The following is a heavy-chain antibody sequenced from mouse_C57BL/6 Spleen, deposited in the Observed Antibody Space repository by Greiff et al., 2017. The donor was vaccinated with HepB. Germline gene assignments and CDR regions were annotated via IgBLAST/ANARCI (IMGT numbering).Heavy chain of an antibody. CDR3: ARSLPLYYFDY. J-gene: IGHJ2*01. Sequence: VQLQQPGAELVKPGASVKLSCKASGYTFTSYWMHWVKQRPGQGLEWIGMIHPNSGSTNYNEKFKSKATLTVDKSSSTAYMQLSSLTSEDSAVYYCARSLPLYYFDYWGQGTTLTVSS. D-gene: IGHD2-1*01. CDR2: IHPNSGST. CDR1: GYTFTSYW. V-gene: IGHV1-64*01.